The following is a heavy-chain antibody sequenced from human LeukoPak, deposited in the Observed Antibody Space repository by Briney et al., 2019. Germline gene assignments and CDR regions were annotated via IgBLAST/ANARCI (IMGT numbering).Heavy chain of an antibody. D-gene: IGHD3-22*01. Sequence: SETPSLTCAVYGGSFSGYYWSWIRQPPGEGLEWIGEINHSGSTNYNPSLKSRVTISVDTSKNQFSLKLSSATAADTAVYYCARVEGYYDSSGYYHPYYFDYWGQGTLVTVSS. CDR3: ARVEGYYDSSGYYHPYYFDY. V-gene: IGHV4-34*01. CDR1: GGSFSGYY. CDR2: INHSGST. J-gene: IGHJ4*02.